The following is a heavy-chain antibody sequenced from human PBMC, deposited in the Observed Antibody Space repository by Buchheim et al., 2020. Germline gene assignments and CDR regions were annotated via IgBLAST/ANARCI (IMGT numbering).Heavy chain of an antibody. V-gene: IGHV4-4*02. CDR2: IYHSGST. D-gene: IGHD3-22*01. Sequence: QVQLQESGPGLVKPSGTLSLTCAVSGGSISSSNWWSWVRQPPGKGLEWIGEIYHSGSTNYNPSLKSRVTISVDKSKNQFSLKLSSVTAADTAVYYRASKYYYDSSGYHYYYYGMDVWGQGTT. J-gene: IGHJ6*02. CDR3: ASKYYYDSSGYHYYYYGMDV. CDR1: GGSISSSNW.